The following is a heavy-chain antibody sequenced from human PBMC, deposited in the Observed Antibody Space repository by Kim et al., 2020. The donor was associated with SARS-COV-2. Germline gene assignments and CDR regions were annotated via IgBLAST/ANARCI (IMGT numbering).Heavy chain of an antibody. D-gene: IGHD6-19*01. V-gene: IGHV4-4*02. Sequence: NPSLKSRVTISVDKSKNQFSLKLSSVTAADTAVYYCARQGIAVAGTGLGYWGQGTLVTVSS. J-gene: IGHJ4*02. CDR3: ARQGIAVAGTGLGY.